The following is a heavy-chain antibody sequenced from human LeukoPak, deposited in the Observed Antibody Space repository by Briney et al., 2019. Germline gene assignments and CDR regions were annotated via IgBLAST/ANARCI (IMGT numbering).Heavy chain of an antibody. CDR1: GFTFSSNW. Sequence: QPGGSLRLSCAASGFTFSSNWMHWVRQAPGKGLEWVSAISGSGGSTYYADSVKGRFTISRDNSKNTLYLQMNSLRAEDTAVYYCAKLGDSYGSGLAFDIWGQGTMVTVSS. D-gene: IGHD3-10*01. CDR2: ISGSGGST. V-gene: IGHV3-23*01. J-gene: IGHJ3*02. CDR3: AKLGDSYGSGLAFDI.